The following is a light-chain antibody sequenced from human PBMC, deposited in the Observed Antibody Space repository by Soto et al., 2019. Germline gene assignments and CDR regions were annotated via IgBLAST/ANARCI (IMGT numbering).Light chain of an antibody. CDR1: RSDVGRYNL. CDR3: CSYAGSSTYF. V-gene: IGLV2-23*01. J-gene: IGLJ1*01. CDR2: EGT. Sequence: QSALTQPASVSGSPGQSITISCTGTRSDVGRYNLVSWYQQHPGKAPKVMIYEGTKRPSGVSNRFSGSKSGNTASLTISGLQPEDDADYYCCSYAGSSTYFFGTGTKVTVL.